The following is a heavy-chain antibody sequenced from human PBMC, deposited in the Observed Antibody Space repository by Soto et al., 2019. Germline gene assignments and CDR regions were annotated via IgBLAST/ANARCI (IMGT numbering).Heavy chain of an antibody. D-gene: IGHD2-15*01. CDR2: IRSDGSST. V-gene: IGHV3-74*01. CDR3: ARDRICSGGSCYANYYYYGMDV. CDR1: GFTFSSSP. J-gene: IGHJ6*02. Sequence: GGSLRLSCAASGFTFSSSPISWVRQVPGKGLEWISRIRSDGSSTSYAASVKGRFTISRDNAKNTLYLQMNSLRAEDTAVYYCARDRICSGGSCYANYYYYGMDVWGQGTTVTVSS.